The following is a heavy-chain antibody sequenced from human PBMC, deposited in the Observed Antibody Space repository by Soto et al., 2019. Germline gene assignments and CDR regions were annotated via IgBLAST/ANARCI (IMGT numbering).Heavy chain of an antibody. J-gene: IGHJ4*02. V-gene: IGHV4-34*01. Sequence: PSETLPISSAVRGGGLRGYYLSWIRQPQGKGLESIGEINHSGSTNYNPSLKSRVTISVDTSKNQFSPKLSSVTAAATAVYYCARRLYSSSGTHFDYWGQGT. CDR3: ARRLYSSSGTHFDY. CDR2: INHSGST. CDR1: GGGLRGYY. D-gene: IGHD6-6*01.